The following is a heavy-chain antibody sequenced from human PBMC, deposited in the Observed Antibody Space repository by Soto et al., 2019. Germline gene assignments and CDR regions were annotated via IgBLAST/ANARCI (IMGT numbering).Heavy chain of an antibody. CDR1: GGTFSSYA. Sequence: QVQLVQSGAEVKKPGSSVKVSCKASGGTFSSYAISWVRQAPGQGLEWMGGIIPIFGTANYAQKFQGRVMITADESTSTADMELSSLRSEDTAVYYCASSLPSYPPDDAFDIWGQGTMVTVSS. CDR3: ASSLPSYPPDDAFDI. D-gene: IGHD1-26*01. J-gene: IGHJ3*02. V-gene: IGHV1-69*01. CDR2: IIPIFGTA.